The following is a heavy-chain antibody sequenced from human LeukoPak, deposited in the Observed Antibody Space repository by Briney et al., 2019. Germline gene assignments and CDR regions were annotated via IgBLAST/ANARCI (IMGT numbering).Heavy chain of an antibody. V-gene: IGHV4-39*01. CDR2: IYYSGST. CDR1: GGSISSSSYY. D-gene: IGHD3-9*01. J-gene: IGHJ4*02. Sequence: SETLSLTCTVSGGSISSSSYYWGWIRQPPGKGLEWIGSIYYSGSTYYNPSLKSRVTISVDTSKNQFSLKLSSVTAADTAVYYCARQLRNCDILTGYSYYFDYWGQGTLVTVSS. CDR3: ARQLRNCDILTGYSYYFDY.